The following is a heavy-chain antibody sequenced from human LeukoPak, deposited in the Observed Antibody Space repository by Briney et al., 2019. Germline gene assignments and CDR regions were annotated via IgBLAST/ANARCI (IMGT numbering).Heavy chain of an antibody. V-gene: IGHV4-59*01. CDR3: ARDKLHSYGRYFDH. CDR2: MQSSGNS. CDR1: GDSISTYH. D-gene: IGHD5-18*01. Sequence: SETLSLTCSVSGDSISTYHWNWIRKPPGKGLEWIAFMQSSGNSNYNPSLKSRVTMFVDTSKNQFVLNLRSVTAADTAVYYCARDKLHSYGRYFDHWGQGMLVTVSS. J-gene: IGHJ4*02.